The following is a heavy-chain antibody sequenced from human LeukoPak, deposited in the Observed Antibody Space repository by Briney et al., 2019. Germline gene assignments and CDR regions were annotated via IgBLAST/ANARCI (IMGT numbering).Heavy chain of an antibody. Sequence: GGSLRLSCAASGFTFSSYAMHWVRQAPGKGLEYVSAISSNGGSTYYANSVKGRFTISRDNSKNTLYLQMGSLRAEDMAVYYCARDTGKFVAVAAYWGQEPWSPSPQ. J-gene: IGHJ4*01. CDR2: ISSNGGST. CDR1: GFTFSSYA. D-gene: IGHD6-19*01. CDR3: ARDTGKFVAVAAY. V-gene: IGHV3-64*01.